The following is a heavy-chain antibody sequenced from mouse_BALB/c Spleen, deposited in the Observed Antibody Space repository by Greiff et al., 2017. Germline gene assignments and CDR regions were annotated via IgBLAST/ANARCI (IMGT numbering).Heavy chain of an antibody. J-gene: IGHJ4*01. Sequence: EVHLVESGGGLVQPGGSRKLSCAASGFTFSSFGMHWVRQAPEKGLEWVAYISSGSSTIYYADTVKGRFTISRDNPKNTLFLQMTSLRSEDTAMYYCARDDRRAMDYWGQGTPVTVSS. CDR3: ARDDRRAMDY. V-gene: IGHV5-17*02. CDR2: ISSGSSTI. D-gene: IGHD2-12*01. CDR1: GFTFSSFG.